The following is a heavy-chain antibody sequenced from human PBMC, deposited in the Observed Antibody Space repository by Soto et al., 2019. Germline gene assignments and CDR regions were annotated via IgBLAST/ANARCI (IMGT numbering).Heavy chain of an antibody. CDR3: GRAAADIVVVVAAPSVWFDP. CDR2: INHSGST. J-gene: IGHJ5*02. CDR1: GGSFSGYY. D-gene: IGHD2-15*01. Sequence: SETLSLTCAVYGGSFSGYYWSWIRQPPGKGLEWIGEINHSGSTNYNPSLKSRVTISVDTSKNQFSLKLSSVTAADTAVSYCGRAAADIVVVVAAPSVWFDPWGQGTLVTVSS. V-gene: IGHV4-34*01.